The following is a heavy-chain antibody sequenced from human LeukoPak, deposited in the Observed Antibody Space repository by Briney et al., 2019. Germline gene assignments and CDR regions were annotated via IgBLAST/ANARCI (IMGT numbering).Heavy chain of an antibody. J-gene: IGHJ3*02. D-gene: IGHD3-22*01. V-gene: IGHV4-30-4*08. CDR3: ASAGGYYDSSADAFDI. CDR2: IYYSGST. Sequence: PSQTLSLTCTVSGGSISSGDYYWSWIRQPPGKGLEWIGYIYYSGSTYYNPSLKSRVTISVDTSKNQFSLKLSSETAADTAVYYCASAGGYYDSSADAFDIWGQGTMVTVSS. CDR1: GGSISSGDYY.